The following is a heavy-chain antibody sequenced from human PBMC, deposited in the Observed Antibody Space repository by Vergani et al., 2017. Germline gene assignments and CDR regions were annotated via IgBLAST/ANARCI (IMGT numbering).Heavy chain of an antibody. J-gene: IGHJ4*02. CDR3: AQRIYRSGRPFDN. D-gene: IGHD3-10*01. CDR2: IYWNDDK. Sequence: QITLKESGPTLVKPTQTLTLTCTFSGFSLTTSGVGAGWIRQPPGKALEWLVLIYWNDDKRYNSFLQNRLTITKDTSKNQVVLTVTNMDPVETGTYYCAQRIYRSGRPFDNWGQGTLVTVSS. V-gene: IGHV2-5*01. CDR1: GFSLTTSGVG.